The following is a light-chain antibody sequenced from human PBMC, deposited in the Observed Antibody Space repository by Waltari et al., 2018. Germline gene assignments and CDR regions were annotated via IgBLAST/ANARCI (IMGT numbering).Light chain of an antibody. V-gene: IGLV2-14*03. J-gene: IGLJ2*01. CDR3: SSYTSSSTLVV. CDR2: DVS. Sequence: QSALTQPASVSGSPGQSITISCTGTSSDIGYYNYVSLYQQHPGKAPKLMICDVSNRPSGVSNRFSGSKSGNTASLTISGLQAEDEADYYCSSYTSSSTLVVFGGGTKLTVL. CDR1: SSDIGYYNY.